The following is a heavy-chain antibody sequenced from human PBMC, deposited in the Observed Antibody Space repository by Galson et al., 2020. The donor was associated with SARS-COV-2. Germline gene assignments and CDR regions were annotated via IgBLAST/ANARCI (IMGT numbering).Heavy chain of an antibody. V-gene: IGHV1-2*02. CDR3: ARDGWDHFDSVGYYPDAFDI. Sequence: ASVPVSRQPSGYTFPAHYIHWVRQAPGQGLEWVGWITPYSGATYYAQKFQGRVTMTWDTSITTAYMELSSLRSDDSAVYYCARDGWDHFDSVGYYPDAFDIWGKGTMVTVAS. D-gene: IGHD3-22*01. CDR1: GYTFPAHY. CDR2: ITPYSGAT. J-gene: IGHJ3*02.